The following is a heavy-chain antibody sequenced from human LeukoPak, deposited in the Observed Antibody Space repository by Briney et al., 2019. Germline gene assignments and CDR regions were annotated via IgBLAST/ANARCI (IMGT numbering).Heavy chain of an antibody. CDR3: ARGANFGDSGLDAFDI. Sequence: SETLSLTCTVSGGSISNYYWSWIRQPPGKGLEWIGYIYYSGTSNYSPSLYSRVTMSVDTSKNQFSLELTSVTAADTAVYYCARGANFGDSGLDAFDIWGQGTMVTVSS. CDR2: IYYSGTS. V-gene: IGHV4-59*01. J-gene: IGHJ3*02. CDR1: GGSISNYY. D-gene: IGHD4-17*01.